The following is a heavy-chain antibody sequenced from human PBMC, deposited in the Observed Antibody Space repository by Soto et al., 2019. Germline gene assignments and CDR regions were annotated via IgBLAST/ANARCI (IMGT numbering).Heavy chain of an antibody. CDR1: GFSFTSSW. Sequence: EVQLVESGGGLVQPGESLRLSCAASGFSFTSSWMSWVRQSPEKGLEWVANIKEDGSDKYYVDSAKGRFTISRDNAKNSLFLEMNSLRAGDTAVYYCARDLRGGSALDIWGQGTMVTVSS. V-gene: IGHV3-7*01. CDR3: ARDLRGGSALDI. D-gene: IGHD3-16*01. CDR2: IKEDGSDK. J-gene: IGHJ3*02.